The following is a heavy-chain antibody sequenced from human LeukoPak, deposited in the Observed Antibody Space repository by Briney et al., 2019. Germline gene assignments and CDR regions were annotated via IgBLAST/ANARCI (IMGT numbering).Heavy chain of an antibody. D-gene: IGHD3-10*01. V-gene: IGHV3-64*01. CDR1: GFTFSSYA. CDR3: ARDLRIERIGSGTYYNGWDY. J-gene: IGHJ4*02. CDR2: ISSNGGNI. Sequence: GGSLRLACAASGFTFSSYAMHWVRQAPGKGLEYVSVISSNGGNIYYANSVKGRFTISRDNSKNTLYLQMGSLRAEDMAVYYCARDLRIERIGSGTYYNGWDYWGQGTLVTVSS.